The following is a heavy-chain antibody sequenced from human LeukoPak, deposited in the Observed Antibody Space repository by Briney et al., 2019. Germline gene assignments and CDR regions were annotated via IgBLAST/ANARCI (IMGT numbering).Heavy chain of an antibody. CDR3: ARQLGATSPTWFDP. J-gene: IGHJ5*02. D-gene: IGHD1-26*01. CDR1: GYRLTSYW. Sequence: GESLKISCEGSGYRLTSYWIAWVRQMPGKGLEWMGVIYPGDSDTRYSPSFQGQVTISADKSISTAYLQWSSLKASDTAMYYCARQLGATSPTWFDPWGQGTLVTVSS. V-gene: IGHV5-51*01. CDR2: IYPGDSDT.